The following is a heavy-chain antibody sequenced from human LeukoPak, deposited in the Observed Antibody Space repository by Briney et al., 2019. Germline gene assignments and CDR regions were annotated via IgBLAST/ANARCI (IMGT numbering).Heavy chain of an antibody. CDR1: GGSISSYY. V-gene: IGHV4-59*01. CDR3: ARVRHYYYYGMDV. J-gene: IGHJ6*02. CDR2: IYYSGST. D-gene: IGHD4-17*01. Sequence: SETLSLTCTVSGGSISSYYWSWIRQPPGKGLEWIGYIYYSGSTNYNPSLKSRVTISVDTSKNQFSLKPSSVTAADTAVYYCARVRHYYYYGMDVWGQGTTVTVSS.